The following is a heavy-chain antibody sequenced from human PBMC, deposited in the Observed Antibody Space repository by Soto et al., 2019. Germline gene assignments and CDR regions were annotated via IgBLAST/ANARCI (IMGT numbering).Heavy chain of an antibody. V-gene: IGHV4-34*01. J-gene: IGHJ4*02. D-gene: IGHD6-19*01. CDR1: GGSFSGYY. Sequence: QVQLQQWGAGLLKPSETLSLTCAVYGGSFSGYYWSWIRQPPGKGLEWIGEINHSGSTNYNPSLKSRVTISVDTSKNQFSLKLSSVTAADTAVYYCARLVYSSGWSLGDYWGQGTLVTVSS. CDR2: INHSGST. CDR3: ARLVYSSGWSLGDY.